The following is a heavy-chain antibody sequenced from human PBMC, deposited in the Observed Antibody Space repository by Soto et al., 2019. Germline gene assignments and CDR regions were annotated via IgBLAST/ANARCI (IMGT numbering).Heavy chain of an antibody. CDR1: GFSFSDFY. J-gene: IGHJ5*02. CDR2: ISNTGNTI. V-gene: IGHV3-11*01. Sequence: QVQLVESGGGLVKPGGSLRLSFAASGFSFSDFYMTWIRQAPGKGLEWVSYISNTGNTISYADSVKGRFTISRDNANNSVYLQMNSLRAEDTAVYYCARAAGWLDPWGQGTLVTVSS. CDR3: ARAAGWLDP.